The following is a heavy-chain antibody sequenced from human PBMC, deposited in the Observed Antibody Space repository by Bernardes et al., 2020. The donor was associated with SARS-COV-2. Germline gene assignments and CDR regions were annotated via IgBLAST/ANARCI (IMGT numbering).Heavy chain of an antibody. CDR3: ARIEWDRGKPVMHV. Sequence: SDPTLVKPTQTLTLTCTFSGFSLSTSGMCVSWIRQPPGKALEWLARIDWDDDKYYSTSLKTRLTISKDTSKNQVVLTMTNMDAVDTATDYCARIEWDRGKPVMHVWGEGTTETVAS. CDR2: IDWDDDK. D-gene: IGHD3-16*01. V-gene: IGHV2-70*11. J-gene: IGHJ6*04. CDR1: GFSLSTSGMC.